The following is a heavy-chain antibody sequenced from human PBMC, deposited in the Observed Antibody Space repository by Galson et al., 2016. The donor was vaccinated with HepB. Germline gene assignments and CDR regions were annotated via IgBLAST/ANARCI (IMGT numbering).Heavy chain of an antibody. J-gene: IGHJ3*01. CDR2: TYYRSKWYN. Sequence: CAISGDSVSSYSAAWNWIRQSPSRGLEWLGRTYYRSKWYNDYAVSLKGRITIDPDTSKNQFSLQLNSVTPEDTAIYYCASAQTGTAQIRAFDFWGQGTMVTVSS. V-gene: IGHV6-1*01. CDR3: ASAQTGTAQIRAFDF. D-gene: IGHD1-7*01. CDR1: GDSVSSYSAA.